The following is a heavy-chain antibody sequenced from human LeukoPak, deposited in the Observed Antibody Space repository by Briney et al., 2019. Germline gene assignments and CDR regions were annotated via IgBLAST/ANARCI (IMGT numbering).Heavy chain of an antibody. CDR3: AGGDNFDS. J-gene: IGHJ4*02. CDR2: IKQDGSKI. CDR1: GLTFDSSW. Sequence: PGGCLRLSCAVSGLTFDSSWMYWVRQAPGKGLEWVANIKQDGSKIYYVDSVKGRFTISRDNAKNSLYLQMNSLRAEDTAVYYCAGGDNFDSWGQGTLVTVSS. V-gene: IGHV3-7*01. D-gene: IGHD2-21*02.